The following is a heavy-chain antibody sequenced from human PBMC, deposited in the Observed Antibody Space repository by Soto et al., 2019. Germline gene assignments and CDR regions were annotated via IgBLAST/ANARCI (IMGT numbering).Heavy chain of an antibody. CDR3: ARDQNGSPHFDY. V-gene: IGHV4-59*01. CDR2: SYYSGST. CDR1: GASIRNYY. Sequence: QVHLQESGPGLVKPSETLSLTCTVSGASIRNYYWSWIRQPPGKGLEWIGFSYYSGSTNYNPSLHRRVTISVDTSKNQFSLKLTSVTAADTAVYYCARDQNGSPHFDYWGQGILVTVSS. D-gene: IGHD1-26*01. J-gene: IGHJ4*02.